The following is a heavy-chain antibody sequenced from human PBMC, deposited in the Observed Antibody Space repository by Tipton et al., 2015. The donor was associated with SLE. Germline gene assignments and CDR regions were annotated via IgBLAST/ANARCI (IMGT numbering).Heavy chain of an antibody. Sequence: TLSLTCTVSGGSISSSSYYWGWIRQPPGKGLEWIGSIYHSGSTYYNPSLKSRVTISVDTSKNQFSLKLSSVTAADTAVYYCARGHGSGLFDYWGQGTLVTVSS. D-gene: IGHD3-10*01. CDR3: ARGHGSGLFDY. CDR2: IYHSGST. V-gene: IGHV4-39*07. CDR1: GGSISSSSYY. J-gene: IGHJ4*02.